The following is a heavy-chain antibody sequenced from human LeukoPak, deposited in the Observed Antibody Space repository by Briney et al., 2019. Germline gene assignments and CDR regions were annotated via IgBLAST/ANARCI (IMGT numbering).Heavy chain of an antibody. Sequence: SETLSLTCTVSGGSISTSNYYWGWIRQPPGKGLEWIGNIFFSGSTYYSPSLRSRVTISVDTSKNQFSLKLSSVTAADTAVYYCARGRVVIAAAGSYYMDVWGKGTTVTVSS. CDR1: GGSISTSNYY. D-gene: IGHD6-13*01. V-gene: IGHV4-39*07. CDR2: IFFSGST. J-gene: IGHJ6*03. CDR3: ARGRVVIAAAGSYYMDV.